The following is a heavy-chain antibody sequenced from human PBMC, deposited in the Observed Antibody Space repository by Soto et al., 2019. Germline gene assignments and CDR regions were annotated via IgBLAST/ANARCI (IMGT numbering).Heavy chain of an antibody. D-gene: IGHD3-22*01. Sequence: GGSLRLSCVGSGFTFRDHAMRRVRQAPGRGLEWVSAISANGASIQHADSVKGRFSVSRDNAKNTVYLQMDNLRTEDSAVYYCAKDRYYDTPGWFDPWGQGSRVTSPQ. CDR3: AKDRYYDTPGWFDP. CDR2: ISANGASI. CDR1: GFTFRDHA. J-gene: IGHJ5*02. V-gene: IGHV3-23*01.